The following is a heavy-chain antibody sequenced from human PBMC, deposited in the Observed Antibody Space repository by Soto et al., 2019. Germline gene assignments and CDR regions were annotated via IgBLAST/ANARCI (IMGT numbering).Heavy chain of an antibody. CDR1: GYRFSSSW. V-gene: IGHV5-51*01. D-gene: IGHD3-22*01. Sequence: PGESLKISCXGTGYRFSSSWIGWVRQKPGKGLEWMGIIYPGDSDTRYSPSFQGQVTISADKSISTAYLQWSSLKASDTAMYYCARWSLSGYYSPGYYFDYWGQGTLVTVS. J-gene: IGHJ4*02. CDR3: ARWSLSGYYSPGYYFDY. CDR2: IYPGDSDT.